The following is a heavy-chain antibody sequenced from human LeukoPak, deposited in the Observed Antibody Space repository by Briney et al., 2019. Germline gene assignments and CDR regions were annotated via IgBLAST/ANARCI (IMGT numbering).Heavy chain of an antibody. CDR2: IIDDGHTT. Sequence: GRSLRLSCVASGFTFGDHAMHWVRQAPGKGLEWVSLIIDDGHTTSYADSVKGRFTISRDNSKNTLFLQMNSLRAEDTAVYYCAKYGGHPLPHYYLDYWGQGTQVTVSS. CDR1: GFTFGDHA. CDR3: AKYGGHPLPHYYLDY. J-gene: IGHJ4*02. D-gene: IGHD3-16*01. V-gene: IGHV3-23*01.